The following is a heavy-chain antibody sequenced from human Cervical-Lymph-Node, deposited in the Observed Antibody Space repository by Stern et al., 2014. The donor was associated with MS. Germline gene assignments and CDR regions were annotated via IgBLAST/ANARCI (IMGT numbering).Heavy chain of an antibody. V-gene: IGHV1-18*01. CDR3: ARDRLSYCSGGSCYSYYFDY. Sequence: QVQLVQSGAEVKKPGASVKVSCKASGYTFTSYGISWVRQAPGQGLEWMGWISAYNGNTNYAQKLQGRVTMTTDTSTSTAYMELRSLRSDDTAVYYCARDRLSYCSGGSCYSYYFDYWGQGTLVTVSS. CDR2: ISAYNGNT. CDR1: GYTFTSYG. J-gene: IGHJ4*02. D-gene: IGHD2-15*01.